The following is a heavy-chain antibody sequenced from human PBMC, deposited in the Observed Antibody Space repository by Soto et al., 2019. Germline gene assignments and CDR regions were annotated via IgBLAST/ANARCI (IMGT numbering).Heavy chain of an antibody. CDR3: AKDRPYYDFWSHYYYGMDV. J-gene: IGHJ6*02. D-gene: IGHD3-3*01. CDR2: ISGSGGGT. CDR1: GFTFSSYA. V-gene: IGHV3-23*01. Sequence: GGSLRLSCAASGFTFSSYAMSWVRQAPGRGLEWVSAISGSGGGTYYADSVKGRFTISRDNSKNTLYLQMDSLRAEDTAVYYCAKDRPYYDFWSHYYYGMDVWGQGTTVTVSS.